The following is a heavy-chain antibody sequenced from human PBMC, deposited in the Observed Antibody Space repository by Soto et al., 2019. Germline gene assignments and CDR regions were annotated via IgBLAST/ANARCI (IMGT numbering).Heavy chain of an antibody. J-gene: IGHJ3*02. CDR3: EENGWGAFHAFDI. V-gene: IGHV4-61*01. D-gene: IGHD3-10*01. CDR1: GGSVSSGSYY. CDR2: IYYSGST. Sequence: SETLSLTCTVSGGSVSSGSYYWSWIRQPPGKGLEWIGYIYYSGSTNYNPSLKSRVTISADTSKNQFSLKLSSVTAADTAVYYCEENGWGAFHAFDIWGQGTMVTVSS.